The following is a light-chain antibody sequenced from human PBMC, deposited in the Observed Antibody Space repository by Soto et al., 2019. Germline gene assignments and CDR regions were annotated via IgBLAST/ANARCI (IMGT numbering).Light chain of an antibody. CDR3: QQYNNWLGT. CDR2: DAS. CDR1: QSVSSY. Sequence: EILLTQSPATLSLSPGERATLSCRASQSVSSYLAWYQQKPGQAPRLLIYDASNRATGIPARFSGSGSGTDFTLTISSLEPEDFEVYYCQQYNNWLGTFGQGTKVDIK. J-gene: IGKJ1*01. V-gene: IGKV3-11*01.